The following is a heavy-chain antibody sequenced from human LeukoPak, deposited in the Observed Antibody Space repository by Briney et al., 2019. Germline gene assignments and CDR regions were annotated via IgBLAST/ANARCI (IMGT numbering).Heavy chain of an antibody. V-gene: IGHV3-21*01. CDR1: GFTFSSYA. D-gene: IGHD6-25*01. Sequence: GGSLRLSCAASGFTFSSYAMSWVRQAPGKGLEWVSSISSSSSYIYYADSVKGRFTISRDNAKNSLYLQMNSLRAEDTAVYYCARVGSSVLYYYYMDVWGKGTTVTVSS. CDR2: ISSSSSYI. CDR3: ARVGSSVLYYYYMDV. J-gene: IGHJ6*03.